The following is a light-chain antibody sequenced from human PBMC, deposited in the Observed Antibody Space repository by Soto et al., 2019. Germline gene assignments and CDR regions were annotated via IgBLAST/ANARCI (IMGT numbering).Light chain of an antibody. Sequence: DIVMTQSPLSLPVTPGEPASISCRSSQSLLHSNGYDYLDWYLQQPGQSPQLLIYLGSNRSSGVPDRFSGSGSGTDFTLKISRVEAEDVGVYYCMQALQTPTFGGGTKV. J-gene: IGKJ4*01. V-gene: IGKV2-28*01. CDR1: QSLLHSNGYDY. CDR2: LGS. CDR3: MQALQTPT.